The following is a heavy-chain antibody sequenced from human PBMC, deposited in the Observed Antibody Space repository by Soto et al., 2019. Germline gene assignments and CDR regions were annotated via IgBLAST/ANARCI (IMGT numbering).Heavy chain of an antibody. CDR2: IYYSGST. CDR1: GCSISSSSYY. CDR3: ARHAGYYYGMDV. V-gene: IGHV4-39*01. Sequence: SESLSLTCPVSGCSISSSSYYWGWIRQPPGKGLEWIGSIYYSGSTYYNPSLKSRVTISVDTSKNQFSLKLSSVTAADTAVYYCARHAGYYYGMDVWGQGTTVPVPS. J-gene: IGHJ6*02.